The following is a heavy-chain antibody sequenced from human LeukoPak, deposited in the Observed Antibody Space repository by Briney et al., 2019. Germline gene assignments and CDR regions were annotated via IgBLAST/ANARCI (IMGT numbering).Heavy chain of an antibody. CDR3: ARVRCSAGTCSYSDY. Sequence: GGSLRLSCAASGFTFSTSNMNWVRQAPGKGLEWVSYISSGGTTIYYADSVKGRFTISRDNAKNSLYLQMSSLIDEDTAVYYCARVRCSAGTCSYSDYWGQGTLVTVSS. CDR1: GFTFSTSN. V-gene: IGHV3-48*02. CDR2: ISSGGTTI. J-gene: IGHJ4*02. D-gene: IGHD2-15*01.